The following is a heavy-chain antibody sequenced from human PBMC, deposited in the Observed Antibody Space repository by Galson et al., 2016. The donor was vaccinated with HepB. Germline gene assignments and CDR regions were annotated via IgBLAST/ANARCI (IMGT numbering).Heavy chain of an antibody. Sequence: SLRLSCAASGFTLTRHPMHWVRLAPGKGLEFEAVISYDGLSKYYADSVKGRFTISRDTSKNTLYLQMNSLRGDDTAVYYCARERLPGADGSGSYLFDFWGQGTLVTVSS. J-gene: IGHJ4*02. CDR2: ISYDGLSK. V-gene: IGHV3-30*04. CDR1: GFTLTRHP. D-gene: IGHD3-10*01. CDR3: ARERLPGADGSGSYLFDF.